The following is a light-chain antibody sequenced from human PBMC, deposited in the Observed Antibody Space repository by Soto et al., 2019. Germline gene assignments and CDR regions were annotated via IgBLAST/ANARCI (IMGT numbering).Light chain of an antibody. CDR3: QQYNGYSTWT. J-gene: IGKJ1*01. CDR1: QSIVRW. V-gene: IGKV1-5*01. CDR2: DAS. Sequence: DIQLNQSPSTLSASVGDRVTITCRASQSIVRWLAWYQQKPGKAPKVLIWDASSLQRGVPSRFSGSGSGTEFTLTISSLQSDDFAPYYCQQYNGYSTWTFGQGPKVDIK.